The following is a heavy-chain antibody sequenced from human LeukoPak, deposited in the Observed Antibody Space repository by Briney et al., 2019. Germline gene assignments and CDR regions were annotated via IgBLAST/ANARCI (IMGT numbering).Heavy chain of an antibody. D-gene: IGHD3-3*01. CDR1: GFTFSSYA. CDR3: AKVFFVDFYSPNDY. Sequence: PGGSLRLSCAASGFTFSSYAMTWVRQAPGKGLEWVSAITSAGTTYYADSVKGRFTISRDDSKNTVYLHLNSLRAEDTAVYYCAKVFFVDFYSPNDYWGQGTLVTVSS. J-gene: IGHJ4*02. V-gene: IGHV3-23*01. CDR2: ITSAGTT.